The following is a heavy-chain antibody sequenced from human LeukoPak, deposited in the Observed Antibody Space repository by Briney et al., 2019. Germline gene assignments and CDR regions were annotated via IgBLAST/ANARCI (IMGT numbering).Heavy chain of an antibody. V-gene: IGHV1-2*02. D-gene: IGHD2-2*01. Sequence: ASVKVSCKASGYTFTGYHMHWVRQAPGQGLEWMGWINPNSGGTNYAQKFQGRVTMTRDTSISTAYMELSRLRSDDTAVYYCARDFLYCSSTSCLRECSSGYCFDYWGQRTLVTVSS. CDR1: GYTFTGYH. CDR2: INPNSGGT. CDR3: ARDFLYCSSTSCLRECSSGYCFDY. J-gene: IGHJ4*02.